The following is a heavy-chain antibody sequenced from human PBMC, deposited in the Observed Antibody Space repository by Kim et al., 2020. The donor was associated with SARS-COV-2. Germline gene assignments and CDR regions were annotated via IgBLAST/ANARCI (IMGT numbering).Heavy chain of an antibody. CDR1: GFTFSNFG. V-gene: IGHV3-48*02. J-gene: IGHJ4*02. Sequence: GGSLRLSCAASGFTFSNFGMNWVRQAPGKGLEWVSYISSSASFIYYADSVKGRFTISRDNAKSSLSLQMNSLRDEDTAVYYCARPQYYYDSSAYYYLSYWGQGTLVTVSS. CDR2: ISSSASFI. CDR3: ARPQYYYDSSAYYYLSY. D-gene: IGHD3-22*01.